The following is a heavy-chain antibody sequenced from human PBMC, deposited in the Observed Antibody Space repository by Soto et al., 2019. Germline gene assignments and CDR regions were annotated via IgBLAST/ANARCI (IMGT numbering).Heavy chain of an antibody. CDR3: GRDPYYGAIDY. D-gene: IGHD1-26*01. Sequence: EVQLMESGGGLVQPGGSLRLSCAASGFSFSGSWMAWVRQTPGKGLEWVADIKQDGSEKNYVDSVKGRATISRDNAKNSVYLQMNSLRAEDTAVYYCGRDPYYGAIDYWGLGTLVIVSS. CDR2: IKQDGSEK. V-gene: IGHV3-7*01. CDR1: GFSFSGSW. J-gene: IGHJ4*02.